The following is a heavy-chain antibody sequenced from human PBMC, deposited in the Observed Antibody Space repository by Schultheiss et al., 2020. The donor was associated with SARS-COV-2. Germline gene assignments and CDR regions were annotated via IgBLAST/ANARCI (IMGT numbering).Heavy chain of an antibody. D-gene: IGHD3-10*01. CDR3: ARGIWFGGLYYGMDV. CDR1: GFTFSSYG. J-gene: IGHJ6*02. CDR2: ISYDGSNK. V-gene: IGHV3-33*05. Sequence: GESLKISCAASGFTFSSYGMHWVRQAPGKGLEWVAVISYDGSNKYYADSVKGRFTISRDNAKNSLYLQMNSLRAEDTAVYYCARGIWFGGLYYGMDVWGQGTTVTVSS.